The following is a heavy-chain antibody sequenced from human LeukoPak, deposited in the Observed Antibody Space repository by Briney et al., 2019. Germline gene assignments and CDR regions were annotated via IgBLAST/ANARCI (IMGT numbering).Heavy chain of an antibody. V-gene: IGHV3-30-3*01. CDR1: GFTFSSYA. CDR3: ARGAYYDSSGYYHYFDY. CDR2: ISYDGSNK. Sequence: PGRSLRLSCAASGFTFSSYAMHWVRQAPGKGLEWVAVISYDGSNKYYADSVKGRFTISRDNSKNTLYLQVNSLRAEDTAVYYCARGAYYDSSGYYHYFDYWGQGTLVTVSS. J-gene: IGHJ4*02. D-gene: IGHD3-22*01.